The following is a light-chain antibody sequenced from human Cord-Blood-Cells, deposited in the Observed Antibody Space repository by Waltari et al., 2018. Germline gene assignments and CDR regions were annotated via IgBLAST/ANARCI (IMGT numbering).Light chain of an antibody. Sequence: VIWMTQSPSLLSASTGARVPISCRMSQGIRSYLAWYQQKPGKAPELLIYAASTLQSGGPSRFSGSGSGTDFTLTISCLQSEDFATYYCQQYYSFPWTFGQGTKVEIK. CDR2: AAS. J-gene: IGKJ1*01. CDR3: QQYYSFPWT. V-gene: IGKV1D-8*01. CDR1: QGIRSY.